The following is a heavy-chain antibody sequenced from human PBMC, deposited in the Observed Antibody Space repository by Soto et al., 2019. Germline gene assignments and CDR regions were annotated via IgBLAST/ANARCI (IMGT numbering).Heavy chain of an antibody. CDR2: ISGSGGST. J-gene: IGHJ3*02. CDR3: AKVARYDILTGYYRGDAFDI. D-gene: IGHD3-9*01. CDR1: GFTFSSYA. Sequence: EVQLLESGGGLVQPGGSLRLSCAASGFTFSSYAMSWVRQALGKGLEWVSAISGSGGSTYYADSVKGRFTISRDNSKNTLYLQMNSLRAEDTAVYYCAKVARYDILTGYYRGDAFDIWGQGTMVTVSS. V-gene: IGHV3-23*01.